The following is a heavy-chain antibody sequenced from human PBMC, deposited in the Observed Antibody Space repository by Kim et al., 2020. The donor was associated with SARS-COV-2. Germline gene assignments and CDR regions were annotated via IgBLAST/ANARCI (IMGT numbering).Heavy chain of an antibody. CDR3: ARGGDGYNRLDY. J-gene: IGHJ4*02. CDR2: IIPIFGTA. CDR1: GGTFSSYA. V-gene: IGHV1-69*13. Sequence: SVKVSCKASGGTFSSYAISWVRQAPGQGLEWMGGIIPIFGTANYAQKFQGRVTITADESTSTAYMELSSLRSEDTAVYYCARGGDGYNRLDYWGQGTLVTVSS. D-gene: IGHD5-12*01.